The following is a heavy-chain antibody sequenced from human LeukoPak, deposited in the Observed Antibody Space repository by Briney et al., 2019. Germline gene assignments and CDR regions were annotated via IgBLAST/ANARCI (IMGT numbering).Heavy chain of an antibody. CDR3: AKAAGETFDY. CDR2: ISYDGSNK. V-gene: IGHV3-30*18. CDR1: GFTFSSYG. Sequence: PGGSLRLSCAASGFTFSSYGMHWVRQAPGKGLEWVAVISYDGSNKYYADSVKGRFTISRDNSKNTLYPQMNSLRAEDTAVYYCAKAAGETFDYWGQGTLVTVSS. J-gene: IGHJ4*02.